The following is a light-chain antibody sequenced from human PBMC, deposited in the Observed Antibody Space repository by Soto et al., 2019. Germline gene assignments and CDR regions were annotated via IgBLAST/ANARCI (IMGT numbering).Light chain of an antibody. J-gene: IGKJ4*01. Sequence: EIVLTQSPATLSLSPGERATLSCRASQSVNSSLAWYQQKPGQAPRLLIYDASNRATGVPARFSGSGSGTDFTLTISSLEPEDFAVYYCQHRRDWPLTFGGGTKVEIK. CDR1: QSVNSS. V-gene: IGKV3-11*01. CDR2: DAS. CDR3: QHRRDWPLT.